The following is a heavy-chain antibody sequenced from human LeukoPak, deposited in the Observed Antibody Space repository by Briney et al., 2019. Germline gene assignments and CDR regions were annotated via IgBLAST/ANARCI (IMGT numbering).Heavy chain of an antibody. J-gene: IGHJ4*02. CDR3: AKDFDTVTTLSCDY. Sequence: ERSLRLSCAASGFTFSSYGMHWVRQAPGKGLEWVAVISYDGSNKYYADSVKGRFTISRDNSKNTLYLQMNSLRAEDTAVYYCAKDFDTVTTLSCDYWGQGTLVTVSS. D-gene: IGHD4-17*01. V-gene: IGHV3-30*18. CDR1: GFTFSSYG. CDR2: ISYDGSNK.